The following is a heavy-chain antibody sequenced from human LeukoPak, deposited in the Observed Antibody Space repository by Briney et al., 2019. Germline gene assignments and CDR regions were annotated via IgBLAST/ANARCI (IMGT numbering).Heavy chain of an antibody. CDR2: INPSSGGT. J-gene: IGHJ4*02. CDR1: GYTFTGYY. Sequence: ASVTVSCKASGYTFTGYYMHWVRQAPGQGLEWMGWINPSSGGTNYAQKFQGRVTMTRDTSISTAYMELSRLRSDDTAVYYCARLYCTNGVCPYYFDYWGQGTLVTVSS. D-gene: IGHD2-8*01. V-gene: IGHV1-2*02. CDR3: ARLYCTNGVCPYYFDY.